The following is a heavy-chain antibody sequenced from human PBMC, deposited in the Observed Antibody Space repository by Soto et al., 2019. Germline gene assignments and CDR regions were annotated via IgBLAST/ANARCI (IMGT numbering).Heavy chain of an antibody. CDR1: GYTFTSYG. V-gene: IGHV1-18*01. Sequence: ASVKVSCKASGYTFTSYGISWVRQAPGQGLEWMGWISAYNGNTNYAQKLQGRVTMTTDTSTSTAYMELRSLRSDDTAVYYCARDSGRYYDFWSGPKDYYYGMDVWGQGTTGTVSS. CDR2: ISAYNGNT. D-gene: IGHD3-3*01. CDR3: ARDSGRYYDFWSGPKDYYYGMDV. J-gene: IGHJ6*02.